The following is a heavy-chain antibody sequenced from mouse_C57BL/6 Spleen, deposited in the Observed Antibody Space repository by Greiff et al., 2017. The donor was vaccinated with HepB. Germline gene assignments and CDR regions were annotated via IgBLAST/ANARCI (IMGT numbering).Heavy chain of an antibody. CDR1: GYTFTSYW. D-gene: IGHD2-2*01. CDR3: APSTMVTTAPPSY. CDR2: IHPNSGST. Sequence: VQLQQPGAELVKPGASVKLSCKASGYTFTSYWMHWVKQRPGQGLEWIGMIHPNSGSTNYNEKFKSKATLTVDKSSSTAYMQLSSLTSEDSAVYYCAPSTMVTTAPPSYWGQGTTLTVSS. V-gene: IGHV1-64*01. J-gene: IGHJ2*01.